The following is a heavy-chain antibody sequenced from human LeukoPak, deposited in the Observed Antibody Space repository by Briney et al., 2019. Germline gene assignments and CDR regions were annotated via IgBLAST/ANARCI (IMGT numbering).Heavy chain of an antibody. V-gene: IGHV1-8*03. CDR2: MNPNSGNT. D-gene: IGHD5-24*01. Sequence: ASVKVSCKASGYTFTSYDINWVRQATGQGLEWMGWMNPNSGNTGYAQKFQGRVTITRNTSISTAYMELSSLRSEDTAVYYCARAGGYHVEMATNILGYWGQGTLVTVSS. CDR3: ARAGGYHVEMATNILGY. J-gene: IGHJ4*02. CDR1: GYTFTSYD.